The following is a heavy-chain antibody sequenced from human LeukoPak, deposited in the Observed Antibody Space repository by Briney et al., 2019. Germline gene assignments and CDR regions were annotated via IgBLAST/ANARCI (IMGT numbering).Heavy chain of an antibody. D-gene: IGHD3-9*01. CDR1: GFTVSNNY. J-gene: IGHJ3*02. CDR3: ARATRDVLRYFDWLPDHDAFDI. CDR2: LYSGGNT. Sequence: GGSLRLSCAASGFTVSNNYMSWVRQAPGKGLEWVSVLYSGGNTYYTDSVKGRFTISRDNSKNTLYLQMNSLRAEDTAVYYCARATRDVLRYFDWLPDHDAFDIWGQGTMVTVSS. V-gene: IGHV3-53*01.